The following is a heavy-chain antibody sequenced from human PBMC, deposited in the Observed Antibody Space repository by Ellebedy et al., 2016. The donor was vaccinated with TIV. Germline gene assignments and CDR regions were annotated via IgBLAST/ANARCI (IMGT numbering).Heavy chain of an antibody. CDR3: ARGRTVTTAFDYYYGMDV. D-gene: IGHD4-17*01. CDR1: GYTFTGYY. Sequence: AASVTVSCKASGYTFTGYYMHWVRQAPGQGLEWMGWMNPNSGNTGYAQKFQGRVTMTRNTSISTAYMELSSLRSEDTAVYYCARGRTVTTAFDYYYGMDVWGQGTTVTVSS. CDR2: MNPNSGNT. J-gene: IGHJ6*02. V-gene: IGHV1-8*02.